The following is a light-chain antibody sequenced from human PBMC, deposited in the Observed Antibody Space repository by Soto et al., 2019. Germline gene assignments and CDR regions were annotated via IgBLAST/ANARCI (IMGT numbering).Light chain of an antibody. J-gene: IGLJ1*01. V-gene: IGLV2-11*01. Sequence: LTQPRSVSGSPGQSVTISCTGTSSDVGGYNYVSWYQQHPGKAPKLMIYDVDERPSGVPDRFSGSKSGNTASLTISGLQAEDEAEYYCCSYAGHYTYVFGTGTKVTVL. CDR3: CSYAGHYTYV. CDR1: SSDVGGYNY. CDR2: DVD.